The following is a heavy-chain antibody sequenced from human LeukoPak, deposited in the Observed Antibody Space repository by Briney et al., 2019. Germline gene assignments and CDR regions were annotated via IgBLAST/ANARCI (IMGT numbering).Heavy chain of an antibody. CDR3: ARDSFDPTGLDP. Sequence: PGRSLRLSCAASGFTFSGYTMHWVRQAPGKGLEWVALISDDGDNKYYADSVKGRFTISRDNSKNTLYLQVNSLRAEDTAVYYCARDSFDPTGLDPWGQGTLVTVSS. CDR2: ISDDGDNK. J-gene: IGHJ5*02. D-gene: IGHD3-10*01. CDR1: GFTFSGYT. V-gene: IGHV3-30-3*01.